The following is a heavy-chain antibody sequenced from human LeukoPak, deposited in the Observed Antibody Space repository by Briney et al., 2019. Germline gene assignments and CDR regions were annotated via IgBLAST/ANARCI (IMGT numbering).Heavy chain of an antibody. J-gene: IGHJ6*03. CDR3: ARFSQSPGSGYYTNYYYYYMDV. D-gene: IGHD3-3*01. CDR2: IYYSGST. V-gene: IGHV4-59*01. CDR1: GGSISSYY. Sequence: SETLSLTCTVSGGSISSYYWSWIRQPPGKGLEWIGYIYYSGSTNYNPSLKSRVTISVDTSKNQFSLKLSSVTAADTAVYYCARFSQSPGSGYYTNYYYYYMDVWGKGTTVTVSS.